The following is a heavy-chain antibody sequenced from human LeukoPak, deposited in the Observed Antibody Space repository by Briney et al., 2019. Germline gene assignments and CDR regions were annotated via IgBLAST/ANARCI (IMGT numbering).Heavy chain of an antibody. V-gene: IGHV3-7*01. Sequence: PGGSLRLSCAASGFTFSSYWMSWVRQAPGKGLEWVANIKHDGSEKYYVDSVKGRFTISRDNAKNSLYLQMNSLRTEDTAMYYCARVGTAEGTLEDYWGQGTLVTVSS. J-gene: IGHJ4*02. D-gene: IGHD6-13*01. CDR1: GFTFSSYW. CDR2: IKHDGSEK. CDR3: ARVGTAEGTLEDY.